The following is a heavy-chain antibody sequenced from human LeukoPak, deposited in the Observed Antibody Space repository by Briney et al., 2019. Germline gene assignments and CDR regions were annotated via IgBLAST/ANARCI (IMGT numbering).Heavy chain of an antibody. CDR2: IKQDGSEK. V-gene: IGHV3-7*01. CDR1: GFTFSSYW. CDR3: ARDAFSDYGDYYFDY. Sequence: PGGSLRLSCAASGFTFSSYWMSWVRQAPGKGLEWVANIKQDGSEKYYVDSVKGRFTISRDNAKNSLYLQMNSLRAEDTAVYYCARDAFSDYGDYYFDYWGQGTLVTVSS. D-gene: IGHD4-17*01. J-gene: IGHJ4*02.